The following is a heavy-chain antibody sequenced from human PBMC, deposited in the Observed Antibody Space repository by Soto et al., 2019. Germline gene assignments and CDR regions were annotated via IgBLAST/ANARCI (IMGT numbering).Heavy chain of an antibody. V-gene: IGHV4-30-4*01. Sequence: QVQLQESGPGLVKPSQTLALTSTVSGDSITNSDYYWNWIRQSPGKGLEWIASIDYSGNTYYNPSLKSRVVISADTSNTLFSLKLRYVTAADTALYFCTRDVPYYYSLDVGRQGTTVTVAS. J-gene: IGHJ6*02. CDR3: TRDVPYYYSLDV. CDR2: IDYSGNT. CDR1: GDSITNSDYY.